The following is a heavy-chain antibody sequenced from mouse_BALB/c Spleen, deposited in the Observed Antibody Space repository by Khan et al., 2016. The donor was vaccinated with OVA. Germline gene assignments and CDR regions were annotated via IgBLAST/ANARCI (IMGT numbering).Heavy chain of an antibody. Sequence: VELVESGAELVRPGVSVKISCKGSGYTFTDFAMHWVKQSHAKSLEWIGVISTYYGDANYNQKFKGKATMTVDKSSSTAYMELARLPSEDSAIYYCARGNGNYRFAYWGQGNLVNVVA. V-gene: IGHV1S137*01. CDR2: ISTYYGDA. J-gene: IGHJ3*01. D-gene: IGHD2-1*01. CDR1: GYTFTDFA. CDR3: ARGNGNYRFAY.